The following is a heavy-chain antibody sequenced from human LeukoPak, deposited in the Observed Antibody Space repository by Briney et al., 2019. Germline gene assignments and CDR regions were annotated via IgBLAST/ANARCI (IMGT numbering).Heavy chain of an antibody. CDR2: IYHSGST. V-gene: IGHV4-39*07. Sequence: SETLSLTCSVSGGSTNSSSYYWGWIRQPPGKGLEWIATIYHSGSTYYNPSLKSRLTISVDTSTNQFSLQLKSVTAADTAVYYCARGAGNYRSGGLDYWGQGTLVTVSS. CDR3: ARGAGNYRSGGLDY. J-gene: IGHJ4*02. CDR1: GGSTNSSSYY. D-gene: IGHD3-10*01.